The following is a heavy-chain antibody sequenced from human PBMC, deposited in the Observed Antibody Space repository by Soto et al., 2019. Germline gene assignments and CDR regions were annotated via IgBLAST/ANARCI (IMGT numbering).Heavy chain of an antibody. D-gene: IGHD6-13*01. J-gene: IGHJ6*03. V-gene: IGHV1-24*01. Sequence: GASVKVSCKVSGYTLTELSMHWVRQAPGKGLEWMGGSDPEDGETIYAQKFQGRVTMTEDTSTDTAYMELSSLRSEDTAVYYCATAPVAAVGTQSSYYYYYMDVWGKGTTVTVSS. CDR1: GYTLTELS. CDR3: ATAPVAAVGTQSSYYYYYMDV. CDR2: SDPEDGET.